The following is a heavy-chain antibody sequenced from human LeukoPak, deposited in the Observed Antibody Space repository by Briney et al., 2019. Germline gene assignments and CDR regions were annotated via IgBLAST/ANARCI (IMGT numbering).Heavy chain of an antibody. J-gene: IGHJ4*02. Sequence: GGSLRLSCAASGFTFSDYYMSWIRQAPGKGLEWVSYISTSGSNIYYSDSVKGRFTISRDNAKNSLYLQMNSLRAEDTAVYYCARTYGSGSYGDYWGQGTQVPVSS. CDR2: ISTSGSNI. V-gene: IGHV3-11*01. CDR3: ARTYGSGSYGDY. CDR1: GFTFSDYY. D-gene: IGHD3-10*01.